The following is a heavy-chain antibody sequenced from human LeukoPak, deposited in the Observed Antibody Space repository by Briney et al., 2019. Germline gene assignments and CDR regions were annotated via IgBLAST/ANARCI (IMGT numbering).Heavy chain of an antibody. CDR3: ARARYCSGGSCYPLDY. J-gene: IGHJ4*02. CDR1: GYTFTGYY. V-gene: IGHV1-2*02. CDR2: INTKSGGT. Sequence: ASVKVSCKASGYTFTGYYMHWVRQAPGQGLEWMGWINTKSGGTNYAQKFQGRVTMTRDTSISTAYMELSRLRSDDTAVYYCARARYCSGGSCYPLDYWGQGTLVTVSS. D-gene: IGHD2-15*01.